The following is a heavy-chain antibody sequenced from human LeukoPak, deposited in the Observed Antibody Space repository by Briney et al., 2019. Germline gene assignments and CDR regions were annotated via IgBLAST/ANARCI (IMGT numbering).Heavy chain of an antibody. CDR1: GGTFSSYA. D-gene: IGHD1-26*01. CDR3: ARSATLLYYYYYMDV. J-gene: IGHJ6*03. Sequence: ASVKVSCKASGGTFSSYAISWVRQAPGQGLEWMGGIIPIFGTANYAHKFQGRVTITADESTSTAYMELSSLRSEDTAVYYCARSATLLYYYYYMDVWGKGTTVTVSS. CDR2: IIPIFGTA. V-gene: IGHV1-69*13.